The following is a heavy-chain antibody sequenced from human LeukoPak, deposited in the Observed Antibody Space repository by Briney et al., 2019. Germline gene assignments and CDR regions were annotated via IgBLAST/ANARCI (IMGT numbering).Heavy chain of an antibody. CDR1: GFTFSNYD. V-gene: IGHV3-30*18. CDR2: ISYDGSNK. J-gene: IGHJ4*02. Sequence: GGSLRLSCAASGFTFSNYDMHWVRQAPGKGLEWVAVISYDGSNKYYADSVKGRFTISRDNSKDTVYLQMNSLRAEDTAVYYCAKDREGTTFDNWGQGTLVTVSS. CDR3: AKDREGTTFDN. D-gene: IGHD1-7*01.